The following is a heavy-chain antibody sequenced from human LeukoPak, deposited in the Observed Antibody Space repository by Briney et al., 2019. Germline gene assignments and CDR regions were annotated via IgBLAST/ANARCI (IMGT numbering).Heavy chain of an antibody. D-gene: IGHD3-16*01. CDR2: ISSSSSYI. Sequence: GGSLRLSCAASGFTFSSYSMNWVRQAPGKGLEWVSSISSSSSYIYYADSVKGRFTISRDNAKNSLYLQMNSLRVEDTAVYYCARDCNDYVWGSYSDYWGQGTLVTVSS. V-gene: IGHV3-21*01. CDR1: GFTFSSYS. J-gene: IGHJ4*02. CDR3: ARDCNDYVWGSYSDY.